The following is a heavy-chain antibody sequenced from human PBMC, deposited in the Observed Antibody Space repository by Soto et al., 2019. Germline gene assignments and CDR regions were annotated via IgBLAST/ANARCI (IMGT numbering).Heavy chain of an antibody. Sequence: QVQLVQSGAEVKKPGSSVKVSCKASGGTFSSDAINWLRQAPGQGLEWMGGIIPVFGTPNYAQKFRGRVSITADESTRTAYMEVRSMTSEDAAVYYCARGEDDVNGFDPWGQGTLVTVSS. D-gene: IGHD2-15*01. CDR1: GGTFSSDA. CDR2: IIPVFGTP. V-gene: IGHV1-69*12. CDR3: ARGEDDVNGFDP. J-gene: IGHJ5*02.